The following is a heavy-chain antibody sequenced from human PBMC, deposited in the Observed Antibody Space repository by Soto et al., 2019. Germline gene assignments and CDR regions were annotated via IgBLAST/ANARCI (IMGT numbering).Heavy chain of an antibody. CDR3: ARETADADAFDI. V-gene: IGHV3-30-3*01. J-gene: IGHJ3*02. CDR1: GFTFSSYA. CDR2: ISYDGSNK. Sequence: QVQLVESGGGVVQPGRSLRLSCAASGFTFSSYAMNWVRQAPGKGLEWVAVISYDGSNKYYADSVKGRFTISRDNSKNTLYLQMNSLRAEDTAVYYCARETADADAFDIWGQGTMVTVSS.